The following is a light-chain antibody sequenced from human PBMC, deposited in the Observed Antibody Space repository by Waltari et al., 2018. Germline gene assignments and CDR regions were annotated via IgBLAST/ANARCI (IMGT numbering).Light chain of an antibody. CDR2: AAS. Sequence: AIRMTQSPSSISASTGDRVTISCRASQGISSFLVWYQQKPGKAPKLLIYAASTLQSGVPSRFSGSGSGTDFTLTISCLQSEDFASYYCQQYYSYPPTFGGGTKVEIK. CDR1: QGISSF. CDR3: QQYYSYPPT. V-gene: IGKV1-8*01. J-gene: IGKJ4*01.